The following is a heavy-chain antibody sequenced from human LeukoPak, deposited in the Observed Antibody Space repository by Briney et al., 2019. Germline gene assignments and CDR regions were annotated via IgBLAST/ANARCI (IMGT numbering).Heavy chain of an antibody. J-gene: IGHJ4*02. D-gene: IGHD3-10*02. CDR3: AKDLRVRGAKPMRSGGSDY. V-gene: IGHV3-30*18. CDR2: ISYDGSNK. Sequence: TGGSLRLSCAASGFTFSSYGTHWVRQAPGKGLEWVAVISYDGSNKYYADSVKGRFTISRDNSKNTLYLQMNSLRAEDTAVYYCAKDLRVRGAKPMRSGGSDYWGQGTLVTVSS. CDR1: GFTFSSYG.